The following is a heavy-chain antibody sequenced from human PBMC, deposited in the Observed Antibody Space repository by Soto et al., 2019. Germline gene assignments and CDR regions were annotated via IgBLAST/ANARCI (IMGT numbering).Heavy chain of an antibody. CDR2: IYYSGST. CDR1: GGSISSSSYY. D-gene: IGHD3-10*01. V-gene: IGHV4-39*02. Sequence: QLQLQKSGPGLVKPSETLSLTCTVSGGSISSSSYYWGWIRQPPGKGLEWIGSIYYSGSTYYNPSLKSRVTISVDTSKNQFLLKLSSVTAADTAVYYCARDVLLWFGELHTFDYWGQGTLVTVSS. J-gene: IGHJ4*02. CDR3: ARDVLLWFGELHTFDY.